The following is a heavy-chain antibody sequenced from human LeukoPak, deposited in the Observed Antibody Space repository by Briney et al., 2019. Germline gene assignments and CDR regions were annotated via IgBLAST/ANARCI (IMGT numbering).Heavy chain of an antibody. CDR2: IYNSGRT. Sequence: SQTLSLTCSVSGGSISSEGFYWSWIRQHPGKGLEWIAYIYNSGRTYYNPSLKSRITISVTTFKKHFYMSLKSVTAADTAVYCCARVVTSSLYFFDYWGQGTLVSVSS. CDR3: ARVVTSSLYFFDY. D-gene: IGHD2-21*02. J-gene: IGHJ4*02. V-gene: IGHV4-31*03. CDR1: GGSISSEGFY.